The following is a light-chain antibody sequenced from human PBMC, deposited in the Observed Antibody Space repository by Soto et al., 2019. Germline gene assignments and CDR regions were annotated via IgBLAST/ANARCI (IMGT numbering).Light chain of an antibody. CDR3: QTWGTGSVV. V-gene: IGLV4-69*01. J-gene: IGLJ2*01. CDR2: VNSDGSH. Sequence: QLVLTQSPSASASLGASVKLTCTLSSGHITYAIAWHQLQPEKGPRYLMKVNSDGSHSKGDGIPDRFSGSSSGAERYLTISSLQSDDEADYYCQTWGTGSVVFGGGTKVTVL. CDR1: SGHITYA.